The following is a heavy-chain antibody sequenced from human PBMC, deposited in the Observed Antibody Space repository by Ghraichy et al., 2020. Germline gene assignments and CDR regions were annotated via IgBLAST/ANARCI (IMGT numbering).Heavy chain of an antibody. CDR2: FDPEDGET. J-gene: IGHJ6*02. D-gene: IGHD2-8*01. V-gene: IGHV1-24*01. CDR3: ATCTSYYYYGMDV. CDR1: GYTLTELS. Sequence: ASVKVSCKVSGYTLTELSMHWVRQAPGKGLEWMGGFDPEDGETIYAQKFQGRVTMTEETSTDTAYMELSSLGSEDMALYYCATCTSYYYYGMDVWGQGTTVTISS.